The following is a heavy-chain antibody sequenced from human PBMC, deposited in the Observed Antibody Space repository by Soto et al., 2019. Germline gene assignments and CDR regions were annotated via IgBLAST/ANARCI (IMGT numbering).Heavy chain of an antibody. CDR3: AEDSVWFGESYYYGMDV. CDR2: ISYDGSNK. D-gene: IGHD3-10*01. V-gene: IGHV3-30*18. CDR1: GFTFSSYG. J-gene: IGHJ6*02. Sequence: GGSLRLSCAASGFTFSSYGMHWVRQAPGKGLEWVAVISYDGSNKYYADSVKGRFTISRDNSKNTLYLQMNSLRAEDTAVYYCAEDSVWFGESYYYGMDVWGQGTTVTVSS.